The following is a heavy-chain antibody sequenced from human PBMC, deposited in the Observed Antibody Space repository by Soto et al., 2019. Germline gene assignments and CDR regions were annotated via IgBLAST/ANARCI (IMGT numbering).Heavy chain of an antibody. CDR3: ASSYDSGFDP. Sequence: QIQLVQSGAEVKKPGASVRVSCKASGYAFSNYGISWIRQAPGLGLEWMGWISPYNGNTDYAQRLQGRVTMTTDTSTNTAYMELRSLTSDDTAVYYCASSYDSGFDPWGQGTLVTVSS. CDR1: GYAFSNYG. D-gene: IGHD5-12*01. J-gene: IGHJ5*02. CDR2: ISPYNGNT. V-gene: IGHV1-18*04.